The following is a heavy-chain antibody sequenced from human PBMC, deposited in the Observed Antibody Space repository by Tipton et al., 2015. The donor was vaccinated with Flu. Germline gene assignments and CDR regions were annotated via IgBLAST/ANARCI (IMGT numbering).Heavy chain of an antibody. CDR3: ARDGSGSYRPNWFES. V-gene: IGHV4-39*07. Sequence: TLSLTCTVSGGSIRGSAYYWGWIRQPPGKGLEWIGSIYYTGTTYYNLSLKSRVTISVDTSKDQFSLKVTSVSAADTAVYYCARDGSGSYRPNWFESWGQGALVTVSS. J-gene: IGHJ5*01. CDR1: GGSIRGSAYY. CDR2: IYYTGTT. D-gene: IGHD3-16*02.